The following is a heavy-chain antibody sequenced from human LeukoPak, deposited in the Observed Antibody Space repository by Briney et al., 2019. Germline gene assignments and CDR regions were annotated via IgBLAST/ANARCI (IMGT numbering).Heavy chain of an antibody. CDR3: ARASELSGWYSWAPRTAFDI. V-gene: IGHV3-49*04. J-gene: IGHJ3*02. D-gene: IGHD6-19*01. CDR2: IRSKAYGGTT. CDR1: GFTFSSYG. Sequence: GGSLRLSCAASGFTFSSYGMHWVRQAPGKGLEWVGFIRSKAYGGTTEYAASGKGRFTISREDSKSIAYLQMNSLKTEDTAVYYCARASELSGWYSWAPRTAFDIWGQGTMVTVSS.